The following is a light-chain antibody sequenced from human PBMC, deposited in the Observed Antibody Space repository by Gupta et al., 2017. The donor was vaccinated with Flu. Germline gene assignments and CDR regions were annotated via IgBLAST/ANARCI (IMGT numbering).Light chain of an antibody. J-gene: IGKJ4*01. CDR1: QDISSY. V-gene: IGKV1-39*01. Sequence: DIQMTQSPSSLSASVGDRVTITCRASQDISSYLNWYQQKPGKAPSLLISAAFTLQSGVPSRFSGSGSGTDFTLTISRLRPEDFATYYCQQCDSLPLTFGGGTTVEIK. CDR2: AAF. CDR3: QQCDSLPLT.